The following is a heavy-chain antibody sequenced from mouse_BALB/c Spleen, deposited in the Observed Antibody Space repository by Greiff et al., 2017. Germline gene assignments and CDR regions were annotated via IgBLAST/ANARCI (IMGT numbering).Heavy chain of an antibody. Sequence: EVHLVESGAELVKPGASVKLSCTASGFNIKDTYMHWVKQRPEQGLEWIGRIDPANGNTKYDPKFQGKATITADTSSNTAYLQLSSLTSEDTAVYYCARDDYDVLYAMDYWGQGTSVTVSS. D-gene: IGHD2-4*01. CDR2: IDPANGNT. V-gene: IGHV14-3*02. J-gene: IGHJ4*01. CDR3: ARDDYDVLYAMDY. CDR1: GFNIKDTY.